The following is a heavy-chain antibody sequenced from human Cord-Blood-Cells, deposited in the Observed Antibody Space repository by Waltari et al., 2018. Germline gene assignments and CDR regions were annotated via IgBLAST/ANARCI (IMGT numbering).Heavy chain of an antibody. CDR1: GGSFSGYY. CDR2: INHSGRT. D-gene: IGHD3-16*01. V-gene: IGHV4-34*01. Sequence: QVQLQQWGAGLLKPSETLSLPCAGYGGSFSGYYWSWIRQPPRKVLGWIGAINHSGRTNYNPSLKSRVTISVDTSKNQFSLKLSSVTAADTAVYYCARGRAAMNRGSGENAFDIWGQGTMVTDSS. CDR3: ARGRAAMNRGSGENAFDI. J-gene: IGHJ3*02.